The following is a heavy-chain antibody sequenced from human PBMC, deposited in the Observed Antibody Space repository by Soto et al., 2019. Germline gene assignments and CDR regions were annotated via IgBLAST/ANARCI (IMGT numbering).Heavy chain of an antibody. V-gene: IGHV4-59*08. J-gene: IGHJ3*02. CDR2: IYYGGST. D-gene: IGHD2-15*01. CDR3: ARSAYCSGGSCYWGRLGDAFDI. Sequence: QVQLQESGPGLVKPSETLSLTCTVSGGSISSYYWSWIRQPPGKGLEWIGYIYYGGSTNYNPSLKSRVTISVDTYKNQFSLKLSSVTAADTAVYYCARSAYCSGGSCYWGRLGDAFDIWGQGTMVTVSS. CDR1: GGSISSYY.